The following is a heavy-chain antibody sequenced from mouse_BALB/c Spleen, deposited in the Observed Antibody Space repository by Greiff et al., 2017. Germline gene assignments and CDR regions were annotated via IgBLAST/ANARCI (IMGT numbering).Heavy chain of an antibody. V-gene: IGHV5-4*02. Sequence: EVKLMESGGGLVKPGGSLKLSCAASGFTFSDYYMYWVRQTPEKRLEWVATISDGGSYTYYPDSVKGRFTISRDNAKNNLYLQMSSLKSEDTAMYYCARAPLYYGNYDAMDYWGQGTSVTVSS. CDR2: ISDGGSYT. J-gene: IGHJ4*01. CDR1: GFTFSDYY. CDR3: ARAPLYYGNYDAMDY. D-gene: IGHD2-1*01.